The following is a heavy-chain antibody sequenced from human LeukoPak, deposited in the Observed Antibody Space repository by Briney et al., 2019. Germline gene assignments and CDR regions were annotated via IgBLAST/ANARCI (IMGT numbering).Heavy chain of an antibody. CDR3: ARDTYSQITLLWFGSFMDV. CDR2: ISSSGSTK. J-gene: IGHJ6*02. D-gene: IGHD3-10*01. V-gene: IGHV3-11*01. CDR1: GFTFSDYY. Sequence: PGGALRLSCAASGFTFSDYYMTWIRQAPGKGGEGASYISSSGSTKYYADSVKGRFTISRHNAKNSLYLQMNSLRAEDTAVYYCARDTYSQITLLWFGSFMDVWGQGTTVTVSS.